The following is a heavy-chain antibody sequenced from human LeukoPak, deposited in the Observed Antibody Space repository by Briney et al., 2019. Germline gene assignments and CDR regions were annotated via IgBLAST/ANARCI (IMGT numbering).Heavy chain of an antibody. D-gene: IGHD2-2*01. CDR3: ARQGYCSSTSCYGPHNFDY. J-gene: IGHJ4*02. V-gene: IGHV4-38-2*01. CDR2: IYHSGST. Sequence: PSETLSLTCAVSGYSISSGYCWGWIRQPPGKGLEWIGSIYHSGSTYYNPSLKSRVTISVDTSKNQFSLKLSSVTAADTAVYYCARQGYCSSTSCYGPHNFDYWGQGTLVTVSS. CDR1: GYSISSGYC.